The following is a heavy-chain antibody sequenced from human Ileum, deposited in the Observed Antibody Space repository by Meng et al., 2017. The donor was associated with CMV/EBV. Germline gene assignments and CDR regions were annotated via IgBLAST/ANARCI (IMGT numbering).Heavy chain of an antibody. J-gene: IGHJ4*02. CDR1: GFTFSSYD. D-gene: IGHD2/OR15-2a*01. CDR2: IRNDGTNK. CDR3: AKTDCNTIHCKKMEC. V-gene: IGHV3-30*02. Sequence: GESLKISCAASGFTFSSYDMHWVRQAPGKGLEWVAVIRNDGTNKYYADSVKGRFTISRDNSKDTLYLQMDSLRIEDTGVYHCAKTDCNTIHCKKMECWGQGTLVTVSS.